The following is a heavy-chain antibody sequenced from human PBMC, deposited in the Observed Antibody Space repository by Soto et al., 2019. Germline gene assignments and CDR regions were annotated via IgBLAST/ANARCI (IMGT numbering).Heavy chain of an antibody. J-gene: IGHJ6*02. Sequence: VQLVESGGGLVQPGGSLILSCAASGFTFSTYHMNWVRQAPGKGPEWVSYIHSGGSRIYYADSVKGRFTISRDNAKNSLYLQMNSLRAEDTAVYYCARDGSTVTTNYHYAMDVWGQGTTVTVSS. CDR1: GFTFSTYH. CDR3: ARDGSTVTTNYHYAMDV. D-gene: IGHD4-17*01. V-gene: IGHV3-48*03. CDR2: IHSGGSRI.